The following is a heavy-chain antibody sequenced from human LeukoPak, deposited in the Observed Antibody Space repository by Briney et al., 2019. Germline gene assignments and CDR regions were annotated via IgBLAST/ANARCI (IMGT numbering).Heavy chain of an antibody. CDR2: ISYSGSA. Sequence: SETLSLTCTVSGYSISTGYYWGWIRQPPGKGLEWIGSISYSGSAYYNPSLKSRLTISVDTSKDLFSLILGSVTAADTAVYYCARDGGNVAFDIWGQGTMVTVSS. CDR1: GYSISTGYY. D-gene: IGHD4-23*01. CDR3: ARDGGNVAFDI. J-gene: IGHJ3*02. V-gene: IGHV4-38-2*02.